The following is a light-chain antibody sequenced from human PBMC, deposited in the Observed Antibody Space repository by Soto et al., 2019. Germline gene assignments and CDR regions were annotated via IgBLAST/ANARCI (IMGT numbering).Light chain of an antibody. V-gene: IGKV1-9*01. Sequence: DIQLTQSPSFLSASVGDRVTITCRASQGIGSDLVWYQQKPVKAPKLLIYGASTLQGGVSSRFSGSGSETEFTLTISSLQPEDFATYYCQQLNSYPLTFGGGTKVEIK. CDR2: GAS. J-gene: IGKJ4*01. CDR3: QQLNSYPLT. CDR1: QGIGSD.